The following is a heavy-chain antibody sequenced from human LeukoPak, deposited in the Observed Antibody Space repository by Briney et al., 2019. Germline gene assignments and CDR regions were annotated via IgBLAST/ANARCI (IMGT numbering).Heavy chain of an antibody. CDR1: GYTFTGYY. Sequence: GASVTVSFKASGYTFTGYYMHWVRQAPGQGLEWMGWINPNSGGTNYAQKFQGRVTMTRDTSISTAYMELSRLRSDDTAVYYCARVRAYYYDSSGYPEGFDYWGQGTLVTVSS. CDR2: INPNSGGT. J-gene: IGHJ4*02. CDR3: ARVRAYYYDSSGYPEGFDY. V-gene: IGHV1-2*02. D-gene: IGHD3-22*01.